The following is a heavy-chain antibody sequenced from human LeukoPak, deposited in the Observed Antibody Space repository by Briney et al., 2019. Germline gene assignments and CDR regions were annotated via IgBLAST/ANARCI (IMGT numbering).Heavy chain of an antibody. V-gene: IGHV3-33*01. D-gene: IGHD4-23*01. CDR3: ARDYGGDTGLDS. CDR2: IWSDDRNK. Sequence: GGSLGLSCAASGFTFRNYGMHWVPQAPGKGLEWVALIWSDDRNKYYADSVKGQFTISRDNTKNTVYLQMNNLRAEDTAVYYCARDYGGDTGLDSWGQGTLVTVSS. CDR1: GFTFRNYG. J-gene: IGHJ4*02.